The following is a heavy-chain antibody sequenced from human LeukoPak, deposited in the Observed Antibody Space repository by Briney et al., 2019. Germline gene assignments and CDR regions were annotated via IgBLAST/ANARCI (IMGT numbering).Heavy chain of an antibody. CDR1: GFTFSSYA. V-gene: IGHV3-30*04. CDR3: VRSTGKFYYGADV. Sequence: GRSLRLSCAASGFTFSSYAMYWVRQAPGEGLEWVAAISYDGRNNYYADSVKGRLTIARVNSKNTLYLQMSSLRAEDTAVYYCVRSTGKFYYGADVWGQGTTVTVSS. D-gene: IGHD4/OR15-4a*01. J-gene: IGHJ6*02. CDR2: ISYDGRNN.